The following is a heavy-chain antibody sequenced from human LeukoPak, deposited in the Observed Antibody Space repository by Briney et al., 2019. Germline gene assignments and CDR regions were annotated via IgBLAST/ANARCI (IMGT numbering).Heavy chain of an antibody. CDR2: IYYSGST. V-gene: IGHV4-39*07. CDR1: GGSISSSSYY. D-gene: IGHD6-13*01. J-gene: IGHJ4*02. CDR3: ARSYSSSWFIDY. Sequence: PETLSLTCTVSGGSISSSSYYWGWIRQPPGKGLEWIGSIYYSGSTYYNPSLKSRVTISVDTSKNQFSLKLSSVTAADTAVYYCARSYSSSWFIDYWGQGTLVTVSS.